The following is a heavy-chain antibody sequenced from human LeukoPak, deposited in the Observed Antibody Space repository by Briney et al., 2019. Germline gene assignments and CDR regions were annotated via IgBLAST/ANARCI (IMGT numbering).Heavy chain of an antibody. Sequence: SETLSPSCTVSGGSISNSINYWGWIRQPPGKGLEWIGSIYYSGNTYYNPSLKSRVTISVDTSKNQFSLKLSSVTAADTAVYFCARPGPGGLANCDYWAGGPGDPVSS. CDR2: IYYSGNT. CDR1: GGSISNSINY. CDR3: ARPGPGGLANCDY. J-gene: IGHJ4*02. D-gene: IGHD3/OR15-3a*01. V-gene: IGHV4-39*01.